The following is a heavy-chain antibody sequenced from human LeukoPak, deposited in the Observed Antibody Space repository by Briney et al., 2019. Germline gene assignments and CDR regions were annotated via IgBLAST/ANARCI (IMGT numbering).Heavy chain of an antibody. D-gene: IGHD2-15*01. V-gene: IGHV3-15*01. CDR1: GFTFSSYS. J-gene: IGHJ4*02. CDR2: IKSKTDGGTT. Sequence: PGGSLRLSCAASGFTFSSYSMNWVRQAPGKGLEWIARIKSKTDGGTTDYTAPVKGRFTISRDDSKNTLYLQMNSLKTEDTAVYYCTTDETPPSWGQGTLVTVSS. CDR3: TTDETPPS.